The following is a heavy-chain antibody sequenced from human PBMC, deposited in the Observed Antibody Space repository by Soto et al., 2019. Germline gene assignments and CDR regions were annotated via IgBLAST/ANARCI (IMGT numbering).Heavy chain of an antibody. J-gene: IGHJ4*02. Sequence: PGGSLRLSCAASGFTFSGYVMNWVRQAPGKGLEWVSGISNSGDTTYYADSVKGRVTIARDNSKNTLYLQMNSLRPEDTAIYYCARGRGSYSFDFWGLGTLVTVSS. CDR3: ARGRGSYSFDF. D-gene: IGHD3-16*01. CDR2: ISNSGDTT. CDR1: GFTFSGYV. V-gene: IGHV3-23*01.